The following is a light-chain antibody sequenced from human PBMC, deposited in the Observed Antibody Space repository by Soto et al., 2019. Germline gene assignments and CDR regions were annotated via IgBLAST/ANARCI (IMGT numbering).Light chain of an antibody. CDR3: QSYDSSLSGWV. CDR2: GNS. Sequence: QSVLTQPPSVSGAPGQRVTISCTRYSSNIGAGYDVHWYQQLPGTAPKLLIYGNSNRPSGVPDRFSGSKSGTSASLAITGLQAEDEADYYCQSYDSSLSGWVFGGGTKLTVL. V-gene: IGLV1-40*01. J-gene: IGLJ3*02. CDR1: SSNIGAGYD.